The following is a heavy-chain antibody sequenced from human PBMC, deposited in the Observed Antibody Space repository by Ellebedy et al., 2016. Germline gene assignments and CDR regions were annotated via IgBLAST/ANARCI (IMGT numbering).Heavy chain of an antibody. D-gene: IGHD1-26*01. CDR2: IWYDGSNK. CDR3: AGREDYYYYGMDV. J-gene: IGHJ6*02. Sequence: GESLKISCTASGFTFSKYGMHWVRQAPGKGLEWVAIIWYDGSNKYYADSVKGRFTISRDNSKNTVSLQMNSLRAEDTAVYYCAGREDYYYYGMDVWGQGTTVIVSS. CDR1: GFTFSKYG. V-gene: IGHV3-33*01.